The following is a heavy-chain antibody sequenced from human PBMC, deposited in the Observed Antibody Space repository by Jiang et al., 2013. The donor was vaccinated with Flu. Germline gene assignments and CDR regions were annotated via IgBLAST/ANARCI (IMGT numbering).Heavy chain of an antibody. J-gene: IGHJ4*02. CDR2: ISGSGGST. CDR3: AKERSLGGSGWYEFDS. V-gene: IGHV3-23*04. Sequence: QLVESGGGVVQPGRSLRLSCAASGFTFSSYGMRWVRQAPGKGLEWVSAISGSGGSTYYADSVKGRFTISRDNSKNTLYLQMNSLRAEDTAVYYCAKERSLGGSGWYEFDSWGQGTLVTVSS. D-gene: IGHD6-19*01. CDR1: GFTFSSYG.